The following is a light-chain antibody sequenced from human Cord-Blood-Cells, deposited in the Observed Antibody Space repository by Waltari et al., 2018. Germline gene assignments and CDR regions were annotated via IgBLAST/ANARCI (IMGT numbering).Light chain of an antibody. V-gene: IGLV3-19*01. CDR3: NSRDSSGNHLV. CDR2: GKN. J-gene: IGLJ3*02. Sequence: SSELTQDPAVSVALGKKGRITCQGNSLRTYYASWYQQKPGQAPVLVIYGKNNRPSGIPDRFSGSSSGNTASLTITGAQAEDEADYYCNSRDSSGNHLVFGGGTKLTVL. CDR1: SLRTYY.